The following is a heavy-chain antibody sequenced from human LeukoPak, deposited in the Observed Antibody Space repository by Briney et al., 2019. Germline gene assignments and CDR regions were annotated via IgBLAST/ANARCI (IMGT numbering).Heavy chain of an antibody. CDR2: ISSSGSTI. CDR3: ARDPHDYGDYYYYYYMDV. D-gene: IGHD4-17*01. V-gene: IGHV3-48*03. J-gene: IGHJ6*03. CDR1: GFTFSSYE. Sequence: GGSLRLSCAASGFTFSSYEMNWVRQAPGKGLEWVSYISSSGSTIYYADSVKGRFTISRDNAKNSLYLQMNSLRAEDTAVYYCARDPHDYGDYYYYYYMDVWGKGTTVTVSS.